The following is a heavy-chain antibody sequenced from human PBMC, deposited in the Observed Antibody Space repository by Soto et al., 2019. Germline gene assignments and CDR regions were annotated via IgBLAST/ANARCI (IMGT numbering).Heavy chain of an antibody. V-gene: IGHV3-11*01. CDR3: TRDHRITDF. J-gene: IGHJ4*02. D-gene: IGHD3-16*01. Sequence: TGWSLRLSCAASGFSFRDHYMTLIRQAPGKGLELLSYISPGGDITNYVDSVKGRFTISRDNAKNSLFLHMNSLRAEDTAVYYCTRDHRITDFWGEGTLVTVSS. CDR2: ISPGGDIT. CDR1: GFSFRDHY.